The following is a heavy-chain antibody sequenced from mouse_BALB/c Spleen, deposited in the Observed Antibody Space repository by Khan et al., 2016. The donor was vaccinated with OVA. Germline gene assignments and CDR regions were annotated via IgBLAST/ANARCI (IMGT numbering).Heavy chain of an antibody. CDR2: IWAGGST. V-gene: IGHV2-9*02. CDR3: GRLEDI. J-gene: IGHJ2*01. CDR1: GFSLTSYG. Sequence: QVQLKQSGPGLVAPSQSLSITCTVSGFSLTSYGVHWVRQPPGKGLEWLGVIWAGGSTNYNSALMYRLSISKDNSKSQVFLKMNSLRTDDTAMYYCGRLEDIWGQGTTLTVSS. D-gene: IGHD1-3*01.